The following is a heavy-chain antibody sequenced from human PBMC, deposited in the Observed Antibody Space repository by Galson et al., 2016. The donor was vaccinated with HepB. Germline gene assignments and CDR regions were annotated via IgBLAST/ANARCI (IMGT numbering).Heavy chain of an antibody. CDR1: GYTFSTRW. D-gene: IGHD2-15*01. Sequence: QSGAEVKKPGESLRISCQGSGYTFSTRWITWVRQMPGKGLEWMGIIYPGDSDTRYSPSFQGQVTISADKSTNTAHLQWSSLKASDTATYYCARSACSGGACYSCWYVDIWGRGTPVTVSS. J-gene: IGHJ2*01. CDR3: ARSACSGGACYSCWYVDI. CDR2: IYPGDSDT. V-gene: IGHV5-51*01.